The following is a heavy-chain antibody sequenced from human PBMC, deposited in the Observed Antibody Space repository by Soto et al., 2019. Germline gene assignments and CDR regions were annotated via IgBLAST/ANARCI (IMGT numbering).Heavy chain of an antibody. CDR1: GFTFSSYA. CDR2: ISGGADKT. CDR3: AKDYGSGSWFDY. Sequence: EVQLLDSGGGLVQPGGSLRLSCAASGFTFSSYAMSWVRQAPGKGLEWVSVISGGADKTYYADSVKGRFTISRDNSKNTLYLQLNSLRAEDTAMYFCAKDYGSGSWFDYLGQGTLVTGSS. J-gene: IGHJ4*02. D-gene: IGHD3-10*01. V-gene: IGHV3-23*01.